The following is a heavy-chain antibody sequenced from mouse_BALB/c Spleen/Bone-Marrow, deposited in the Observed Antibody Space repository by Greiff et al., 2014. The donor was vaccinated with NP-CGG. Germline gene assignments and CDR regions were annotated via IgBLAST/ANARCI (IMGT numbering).Heavy chain of an antibody. CDR3: TREGIYFGYDVPMDY. CDR1: GYKFTDYE. CDR2: IDPETGGT. J-gene: IGHJ4*01. D-gene: IGHD2-2*01. Sequence: LVESGAELVRPGASVTLSCKASGYKFTDYEMHWVKQTPVHGLEWIGSIDPETGGTAYNQNFKAKATLTADRSSTTAYMELRSLTSEDSAVYYCTREGIYFGYDVPMDYWGQGTSVTVSS. V-gene: IGHV1-15*01.